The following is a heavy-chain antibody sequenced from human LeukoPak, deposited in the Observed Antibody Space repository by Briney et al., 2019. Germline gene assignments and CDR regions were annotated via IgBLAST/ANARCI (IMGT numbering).Heavy chain of an antibody. D-gene: IGHD2-2*01. CDR1: GGSISSSAYC. CDR3: ARAADCSSTSCPFDP. Sequence: SETLSLTCTVSGGSISSSAYCWGWVRQPPGKGLEWIGSIHYSGSTYHNPSLKSRVTISIDTSKNQFSLKLNSVTAADTAVYYCARAADCSSTSCPFDPWGQGTLVTVSS. CDR2: IHYSGST. J-gene: IGHJ5*02. V-gene: IGHV4-39*07.